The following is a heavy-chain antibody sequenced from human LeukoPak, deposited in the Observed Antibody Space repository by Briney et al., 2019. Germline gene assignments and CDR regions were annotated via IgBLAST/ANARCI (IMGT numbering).Heavy chain of an antibody. D-gene: IGHD6-6*01. J-gene: IGHJ4*02. Sequence: ASVKVSCKASGYTFPSYFMHWMRQAPGQGLEWMGIINPTCGSTTYAQKFQGRVTMTRDTSTSTVYMELSSLRSDDTAVYYCARTAARRFDYWGQGTLVTVSS. CDR3: ARTAARRFDY. CDR1: GYTFPSYF. CDR2: INPTCGST. V-gene: IGHV1-46*01.